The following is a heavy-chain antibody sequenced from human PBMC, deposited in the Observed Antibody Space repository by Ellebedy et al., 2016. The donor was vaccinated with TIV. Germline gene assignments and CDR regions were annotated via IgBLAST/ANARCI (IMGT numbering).Heavy chain of an antibody. Sequence: PGGSLRLSCAASGFTFNSCGMHWVRQAPGKGLEWVAVIWYDGSNKYYADSVKGRFTISRDNSKNTLYLQMNSLRAEDTAVYYCARVLGFGEDHYGMDVWGQGTTVTVSS. V-gene: IGHV3-33*01. CDR3: ARVLGFGEDHYGMDV. CDR1: GFTFNSCG. D-gene: IGHD3-10*01. CDR2: IWYDGSNK. J-gene: IGHJ6*02.